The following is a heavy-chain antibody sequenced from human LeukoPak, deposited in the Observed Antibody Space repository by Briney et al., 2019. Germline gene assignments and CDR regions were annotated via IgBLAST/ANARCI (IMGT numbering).Heavy chain of an antibody. CDR3: ARVVIVSSSWYFDY. V-gene: IGHV4-59*01. CDR2: IYYSGST. D-gene: IGHD6-13*01. Sequence: SETLSLTCTVSGGSISSYYWGWIRQPPGKGLEWIGYIYYSGSTNYNPSLKSRVTISVDTSKNQFSLKLSSVTAADTAVYYCARVVIVSSSWYFDYWGQGTLVIVSS. J-gene: IGHJ4*02. CDR1: GGSISSYY.